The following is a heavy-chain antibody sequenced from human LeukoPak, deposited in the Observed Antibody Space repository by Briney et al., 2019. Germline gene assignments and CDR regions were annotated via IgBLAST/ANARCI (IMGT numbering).Heavy chain of an antibody. CDR1: GFTFSSYS. V-gene: IGHV3-23*01. CDR2: ISGSGGST. Sequence: GGSLRLSCAASGFTFSSYSMNWVRQAPGKGLEWVSGISGSGGSTFYTDSVKGRFTISRDNSKNTLYLQMNSLRAEDTAVYYCAKDRAYYSDSSGYYLVRAYDYWGQGTLVTVSS. CDR3: AKDRAYYSDSSGYYLVRAYDY. J-gene: IGHJ4*02. D-gene: IGHD3-22*01.